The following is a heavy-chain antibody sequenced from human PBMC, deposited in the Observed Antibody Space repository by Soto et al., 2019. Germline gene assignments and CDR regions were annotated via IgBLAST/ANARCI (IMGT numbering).Heavy chain of an antibody. CDR1: GGSINSNNYY. CDR3: AKVVVAATRHTDFDS. V-gene: IGHV4-39*02. D-gene: IGHD2-15*01. CDR2: IYYDGST. J-gene: IGHJ4*02. Sequence: KTSETLSLTCTVSGGSINSNNYYWAWIRQPPGKGLAWIASIYYDGSTYYNPSLKSRVSISVDTSKNHFSLKLSSATAADTAVYYCAKVVVAATRHTDFDSWGQGTLVTSPQ.